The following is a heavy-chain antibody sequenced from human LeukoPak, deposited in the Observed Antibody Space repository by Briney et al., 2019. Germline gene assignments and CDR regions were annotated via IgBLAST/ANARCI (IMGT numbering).Heavy chain of an antibody. CDR3: AKDGSPGGRQYYYAMDV. V-gene: IGHV3-30*18. J-gene: IGHJ6*04. Sequence: PGGSLRLSCAASGFTFSSYGMHWVRQAPGKGLEWVAVISYDGSNKYYADSVKGRFTISRDNSKNTLYLLMNSLRAEDTAVYYCAKDGSPGGRQYYYAMDVWGKGTTVTVSS. CDR1: GFTFSSYG. D-gene: IGHD1-1*01. CDR2: ISYDGSNK.